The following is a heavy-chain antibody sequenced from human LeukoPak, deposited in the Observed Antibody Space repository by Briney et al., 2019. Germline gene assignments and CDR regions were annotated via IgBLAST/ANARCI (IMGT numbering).Heavy chain of an antibody. CDR2: ISAYNGNT. V-gene: IGHV1-18*01. D-gene: IGHD3-9*01. Sequence: ASVKVSCKASGYTFTSYDINWVRQATGQGLEWMGWISAYNGNTNYAQKLQGRVTMTTDTSTSTAYMELRSLRSDDTAVYYCARDPREYFDRLSPLDYWGQGTLVTVSS. CDR3: ARDPREYFDRLSPLDY. J-gene: IGHJ4*02. CDR1: GYTFTSYD.